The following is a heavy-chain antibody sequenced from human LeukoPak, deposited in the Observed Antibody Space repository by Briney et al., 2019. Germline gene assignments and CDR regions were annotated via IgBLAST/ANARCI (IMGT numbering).Heavy chain of an antibody. Sequence: GGSLRLSCAASGFAVSSKYMNWVRQAPGKGLEWVANIKQGGREKYYVDSVKGRFTISRDNAKNSVYLQMNSLRSEDTAVYYCARDRGRFDYWGQGTLVTVSS. D-gene: IGHD5-12*01. V-gene: IGHV3-7*03. J-gene: IGHJ4*02. CDR3: ARDRGRFDY. CDR2: IKQGGREK. CDR1: GFAVSSKY.